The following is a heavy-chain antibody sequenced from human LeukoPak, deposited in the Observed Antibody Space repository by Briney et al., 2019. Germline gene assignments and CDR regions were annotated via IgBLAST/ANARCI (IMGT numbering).Heavy chain of an antibody. D-gene: IGHD3-16*01. CDR1: GFTFRNYV. CDR2: TSSDLNVK. Sequence: GGSLRLSCAASGFTFRNYVIHWVRQAPGKGLEWVAVTSSDLNVKLYADSVKGRFTISRDNSKNTLYLEMSSLRVEDTAIYYCAKWPEGAMDYFDYWGQGTLVTVSS. V-gene: IGHV3-30*18. J-gene: IGHJ4*02. CDR3: AKWPEGAMDYFDY.